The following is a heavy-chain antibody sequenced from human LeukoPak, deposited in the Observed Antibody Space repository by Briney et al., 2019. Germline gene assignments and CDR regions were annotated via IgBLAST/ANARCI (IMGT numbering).Heavy chain of an antibody. D-gene: IGHD2-8*02. CDR3: ARVPPLGGTGFDY. J-gene: IGHJ4*02. Sequence: ASVKVSCKASGYTFTSYFMHWVRQAPGQGLEWMGIINPSGGSTSYAQKFQGRVTMTRDMSTSTVYMELSSLRSEDTAVYYCARVPPLGGTGFDYWGQGTLVTVSS. CDR2: INPSGGST. V-gene: IGHV1-46*01. CDR1: GYTFTSYF.